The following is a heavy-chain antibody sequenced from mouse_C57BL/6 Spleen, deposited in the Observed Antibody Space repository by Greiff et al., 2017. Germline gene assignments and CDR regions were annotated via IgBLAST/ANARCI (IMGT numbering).Heavy chain of an antibody. J-gene: IGHJ2*01. V-gene: IGHV5-9-1*02. CDR2: ISSGGDYI. Sequence: DVQLQESGAGLVKPGGSLKLSCAASGFTFSSYAMSWVRQTPEKRLEWVAYISSGGDYIYYADTVKGRFTISRDNARNTLYLQMSSLKSEDTAMYYCTRNWAYFDYWGQGTTLTVSS. CDR3: TRNWAYFDY. D-gene: IGHD4-1*01. CDR1: GFTFSSYA.